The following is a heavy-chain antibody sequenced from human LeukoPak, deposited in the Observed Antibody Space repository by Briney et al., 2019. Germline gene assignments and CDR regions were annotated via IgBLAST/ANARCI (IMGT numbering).Heavy chain of an antibody. V-gene: IGHV3-30-3*01. J-gene: IGHJ4*02. CDR1: GFTFSSYA. CDR2: ISYDGSNK. Sequence: PGGSLRLSCAASGFTFSSYAMHWVRQAPGKGLEWVAVISYDGSNKYYADSVKGRFTISRDNSKNTLYLQMNSLRTEDTAVYYCARGLWELYFFDYWGQGTLVTVSS. D-gene: IGHD1-26*01. CDR3: ARGLWELYFFDY.